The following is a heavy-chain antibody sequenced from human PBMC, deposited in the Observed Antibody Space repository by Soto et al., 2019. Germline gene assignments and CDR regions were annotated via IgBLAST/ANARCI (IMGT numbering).Heavy chain of an antibody. J-gene: IGHJ4*02. CDR2: VYITGTT. V-gene: IGHV4-4*07. Sequence: PSETLSLTCTVSGGSINSYYWSWIRQTAGKGLEWIGRVYITGTTNYNPSFKSRVTMSIDTSKNQFSLKLTSLTAADTAVYYCARDPHYYDSSAYFVWGQGILVTVSS. CDR1: GGSINSYY. D-gene: IGHD3-22*01. CDR3: ARDPHYYDSSAYFV.